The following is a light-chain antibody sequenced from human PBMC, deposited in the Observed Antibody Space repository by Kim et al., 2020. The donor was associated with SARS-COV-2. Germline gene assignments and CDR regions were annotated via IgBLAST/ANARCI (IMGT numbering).Light chain of an antibody. CDR3: SSRDTSGTQVT. V-gene: IGLV3-19*01. CDR1: GLRSYY. Sequence: AWGKTGNITSQGDGLRSYYESWNQQKPGQATKFVMYGKNNRPPGIPDRFSGSSSGNTASLTITGAQAEDEADYYCSSRDTSGTQVTFGGGTQLTVL. CDR2: GKN. J-gene: IGLJ2*01.